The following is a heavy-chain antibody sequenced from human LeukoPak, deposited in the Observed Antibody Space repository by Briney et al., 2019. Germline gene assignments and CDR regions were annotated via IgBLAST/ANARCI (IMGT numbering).Heavy chain of an antibody. Sequence: PSETLSLTCTVSGGSISNYYWTWIRQPPGKGLEWIGFIFYTGSTTYNPSLQSRVTISLDTSKNQFSLRLNSVTAADTAMYYCARRGSGRVDYWGQGTMVTVSS. V-gene: IGHV4-59*01. CDR2: IFYTGST. D-gene: IGHD3-10*01. J-gene: IGHJ3*01. CDR1: GGSISNYY. CDR3: ARRGSGRVDY.